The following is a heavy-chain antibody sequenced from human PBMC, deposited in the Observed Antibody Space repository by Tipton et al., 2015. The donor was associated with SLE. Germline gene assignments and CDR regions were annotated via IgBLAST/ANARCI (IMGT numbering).Heavy chain of an antibody. CDR3: ARQRGYYDGTPFPPWNFDL. Sequence: TLSLTCSVSGDSLSSNIYYWGWIRQSPAQGLEWIGTIHYAGGTYYNPSLRSRLTISVDTSENHFSLNLNSVTAADTAVYFCARQRGYYDGTPFPPWNFDLWGRGTLVTVSS. V-gene: IGHV4-39*07. J-gene: IGHJ2*01. D-gene: IGHD3-16*01. CDR2: IHYAGGT. CDR1: GDSLSSNIYY.